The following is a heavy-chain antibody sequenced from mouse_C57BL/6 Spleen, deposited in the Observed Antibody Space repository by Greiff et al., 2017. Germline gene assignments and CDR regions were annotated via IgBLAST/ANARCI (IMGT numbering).Heavy chain of an antibody. CDR3: ATGPWFAY. D-gene: IGHD4-1*01. V-gene: IGHV1-22*01. Sequence: VQLKQSGPELVKPGASVKMSCKASGYTFTDYNMHWVKQSHGKSLEWIGYINPNNGGTSYNQKFKGKATLTVNKSSSTAYMQLSSLTTEDSAIYYCATGPWFAYWGQGTLVTVSA. J-gene: IGHJ3*01. CDR2: INPNNGGT. CDR1: GYTFTDYN.